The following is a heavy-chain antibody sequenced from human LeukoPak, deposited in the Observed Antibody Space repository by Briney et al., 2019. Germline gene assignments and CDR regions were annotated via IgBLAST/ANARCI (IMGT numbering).Heavy chain of an antibody. CDR2: ISAYNGNT. D-gene: IGHD3-9*01. CDR1: GYTLTSYG. Sequence: ASVKVSCKASGYTLTSYGISWVRQAPGQGLEWMGWISAYNGNTNYAQKLQGRVTMTTDTSTSTAYMELRSLRSDDTAVYYCARSHYDILTGYYIHYGMDVWGQGTTVTVSS. CDR3: ARSHYDILTGYYIHYGMDV. V-gene: IGHV1-18*01. J-gene: IGHJ6*02.